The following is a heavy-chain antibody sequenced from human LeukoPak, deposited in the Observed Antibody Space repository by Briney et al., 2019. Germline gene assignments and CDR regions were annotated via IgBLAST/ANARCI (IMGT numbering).Heavy chain of an antibody. D-gene: IGHD6-13*01. Sequence: GGSLRLSCAASGFTFSTYWMSWVRQAPGKGLEWVANIKQDGSEKYYADSVKGRFTVSRDNAKNSLYLQMNSLRAEDTALYYCAKAHKAGYSSSWYGYWGQGTLVTVSS. V-gene: IGHV3-7*03. J-gene: IGHJ4*02. CDR3: AKAHKAGYSSSWYGY. CDR2: IKQDGSEK. CDR1: GFTFSTYW.